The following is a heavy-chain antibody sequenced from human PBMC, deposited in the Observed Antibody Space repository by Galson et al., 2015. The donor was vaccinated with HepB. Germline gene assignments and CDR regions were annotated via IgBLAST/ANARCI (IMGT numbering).Heavy chain of an antibody. Sequence: SVKVSCKASGGTFSSYAISWVRQAPGQGLEWMGGIIPIFGTANYAQKFQGRVTITADESTSTAYMELSGLRSEDTAVYYCAGRGTMIVVVTQGSAFDIWGQGTMVTVSS. J-gene: IGHJ3*02. CDR2: IIPIFGTA. CDR1: GGTFSSYA. V-gene: IGHV1-69*13. D-gene: IGHD3-22*01. CDR3: AGRGTMIVVVTQGSAFDI.